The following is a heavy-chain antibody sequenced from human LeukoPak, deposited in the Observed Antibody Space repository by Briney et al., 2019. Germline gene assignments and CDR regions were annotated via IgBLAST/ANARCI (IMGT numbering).Heavy chain of an antibody. J-gene: IGHJ4*02. CDR3: ARDVGVYSSSWTFDY. D-gene: IGHD6-13*01. CDR1: GYTFTGYY. V-gene: IGHV1-2*02. CDR2: INPNSGGT. Sequence: ASVKVSCKASGYTFTGYYMHWVRQAPGQGLEWMGWINPNSGGTNYAQKLQGRVTMTTDTSTSTAYMELRSLRSDDTAVYYCARDVGVYSSSWTFDYWGQGTLVTVSS.